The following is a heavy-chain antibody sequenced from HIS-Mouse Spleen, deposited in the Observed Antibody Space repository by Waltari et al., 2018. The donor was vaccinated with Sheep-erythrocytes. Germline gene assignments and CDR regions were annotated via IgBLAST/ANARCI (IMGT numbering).Heavy chain of an antibody. D-gene: IGHD3-22*01. J-gene: IGHJ4*02. V-gene: IGHV4-39*01. Sequence: QLQLQESGPGLVKPSETLSLTCTVSGGSISSSSYYWGWIRQPPGKGLEWIGSIYYSGRTDDNASLKRRVTISVDTSKNRCSLKLSSVTAADTAVYYCARLYYYDSSGYYFDYWGQGTLVTVSS. CDR3: ARLYYYDSSGYYFDY. CDR2: IYYSGRT. CDR1: GGSISSSSYY.